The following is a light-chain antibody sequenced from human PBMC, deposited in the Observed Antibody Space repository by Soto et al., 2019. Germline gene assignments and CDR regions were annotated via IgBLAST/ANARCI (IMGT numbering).Light chain of an antibody. CDR1: QSVSDY. V-gene: IGKV3-11*01. J-gene: IGKJ4*01. Sequence: VLTQSPARLSLSPGERATLSCRAGQSVSDYLAWYQQKPGQPPRLLFFDAFNRATGVPDRFSAGGSGTDFTLIISRLEPEDFSVYYCQQRVNWPPTFGGRTKVAI. CDR2: DAF. CDR3: QQRVNWPPT.